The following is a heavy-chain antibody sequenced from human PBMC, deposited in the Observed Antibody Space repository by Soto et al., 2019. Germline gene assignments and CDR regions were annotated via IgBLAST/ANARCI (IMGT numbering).Heavy chain of an antibody. Sequence: SETLSLTCTVSGGSISSSSYYWGWIRQPPGKGLEWIGSIYYSGSTYYNPSLKSRVTISVDTSKNQFSLKLGSVTAADTAVYYCARQGLSLLWFGEFLYYYGMDVWGQGTTVTVS. V-gene: IGHV4-39*01. D-gene: IGHD3-10*01. CDR3: ARQGLSLLWFGEFLYYYGMDV. J-gene: IGHJ6*02. CDR1: GGSISSSSYY. CDR2: IYYSGST.